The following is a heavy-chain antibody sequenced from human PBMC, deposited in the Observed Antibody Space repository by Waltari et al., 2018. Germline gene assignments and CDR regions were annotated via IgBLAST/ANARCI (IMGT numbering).Heavy chain of an antibody. CDR1: GFIFDDFT. Sequence: EVHPVESGVAVLQPGGSLGLPCKASGFIFDDFTMHWVRQPPGKGLEWVSLISWDGDLTYYGDSVKGRFTISRDNSKDSLYLQMNSLRSEDTALYYCVKDIGGSDSWGQGTPVTVSS. CDR2: ISWDGDLT. V-gene: IGHV3-43*01. CDR3: VKDIGGSDS. J-gene: IGHJ4*02.